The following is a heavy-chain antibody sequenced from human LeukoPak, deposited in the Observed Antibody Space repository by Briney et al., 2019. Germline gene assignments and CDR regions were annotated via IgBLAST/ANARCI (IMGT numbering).Heavy chain of an antibody. CDR3: ARGPEYSYGYRDFDY. J-gene: IGHJ4*02. Sequence: SETLSLTCAVYGGSFSGYCWSWIRQPPGKGLEWIGEINHSGSTNYNPSLQSRVTISVDTPKNQFSLKLSSVTAADTAVYYCARGPEYSYGYRDFDYWGQGTLVTVSS. D-gene: IGHD5-18*01. CDR2: INHSGST. CDR1: GGSFSGYC. V-gene: IGHV4-34*01.